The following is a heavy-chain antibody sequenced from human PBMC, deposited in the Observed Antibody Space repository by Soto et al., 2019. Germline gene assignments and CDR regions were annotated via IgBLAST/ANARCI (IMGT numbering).Heavy chain of an antibody. J-gene: IGHJ4*02. CDR3: ASHQYNYLAQRIDS. CDR1: GGSISTRSYY. CDR2: IYYSGST. Sequence: LSLTCTVSGGSISTRSYYWGWIRQPPGKELEWIGSIYYSGSTYFNPSLRGRIALSVDTSNNQFSLPLSSVTAPDTAVYYCASHQYNYLAQRIDSWGQVNLVAVSS. V-gene: IGHV4-39*01. D-gene: IGHD5-18*01.